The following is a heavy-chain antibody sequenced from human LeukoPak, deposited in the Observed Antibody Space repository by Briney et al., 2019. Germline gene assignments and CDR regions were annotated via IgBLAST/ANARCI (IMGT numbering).Heavy chain of an antibody. CDR3: TRASRGTYGGDY. V-gene: IGHV3-7*04. J-gene: IGHJ4*02. Sequence: GGSLRLSCIASGFTFSNYRMSWVRQAPGKGPECVANIKQDGTEKSYVDSVKGRFTISRDNGKNPLYLQMDSLRAEDTAVYFCTRASRGTYGGDYWGQGTLVTVSS. D-gene: IGHD1-26*01. CDR2: IKQDGTEK. CDR1: GFTFSNYR.